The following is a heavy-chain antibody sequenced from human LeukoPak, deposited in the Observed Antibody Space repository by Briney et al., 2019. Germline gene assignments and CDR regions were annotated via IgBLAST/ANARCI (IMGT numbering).Heavy chain of an antibody. J-gene: IGHJ6*03. V-gene: IGHV3-20*04. CDR3: ARVRYYDSSGYYKRWYYYMDV. D-gene: IGHD3-22*01. Sequence: GGSLRLSCAASGFTFSSYWMSWVRQAPGKGLECVSGINWNGGSTGYADSVKVRFTISRDNAKNSLYLQMNSLRAEDTALYYCARVRYYDSSGYYKRWYYYMDVWGKGTTVTVSS. CDR1: GFTFSSYW. CDR2: INWNGGST.